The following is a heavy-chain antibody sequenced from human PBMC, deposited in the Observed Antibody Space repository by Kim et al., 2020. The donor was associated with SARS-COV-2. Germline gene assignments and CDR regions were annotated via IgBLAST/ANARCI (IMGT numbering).Heavy chain of an antibody. V-gene: IGHV4-4*09. CDR3: ASSLYYDILTGYYGY. Sequence: PSPTSRLTISVDTSKNQFSLKLSSVTAADTAVYYCASSLYYDILTGYYGYWGQGTLVTVSS. J-gene: IGHJ4*02. D-gene: IGHD3-9*01.